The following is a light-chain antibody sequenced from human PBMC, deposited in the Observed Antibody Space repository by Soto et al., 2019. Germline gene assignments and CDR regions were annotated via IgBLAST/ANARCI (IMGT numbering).Light chain of an antibody. V-gene: IGKV2D-29*01. CDR3: MQSLQRRT. Sequence: DIVMTQTPLSLSVTPGQPASISCKSSQSLLHSDGRTFLYWFLQKAGQPPQLLIYEMSNRFSGVADRFSGSGSGTEFTLKISRVEAEDVGVYYCMQSLQRRTCGQGTKVEI. J-gene: IGKJ1*01. CDR2: EMS. CDR1: QSLLHSDGRTF.